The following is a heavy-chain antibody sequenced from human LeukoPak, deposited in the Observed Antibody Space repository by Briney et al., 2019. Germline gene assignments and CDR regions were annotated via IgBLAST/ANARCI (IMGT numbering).Heavy chain of an antibody. Sequence: SSETLSLTCAVYGGSFSGYYWSWIRQPPGKGLEWIGEINHSGSTNYNPSLKSRVTISVDTSKNQFSLKLSSVTAADTAVYYCARRPAYYYDSSGYYPFDYRGQGTLVTVSS. CDR3: ARRPAYYYDSSGYYPFDY. CDR2: INHSGST. D-gene: IGHD3-22*01. V-gene: IGHV4-34*01. J-gene: IGHJ4*02. CDR1: GGSFSGYY.